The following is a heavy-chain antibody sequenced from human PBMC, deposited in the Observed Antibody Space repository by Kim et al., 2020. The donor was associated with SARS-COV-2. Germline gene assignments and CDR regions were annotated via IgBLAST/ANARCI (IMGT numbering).Heavy chain of an antibody. V-gene: IGHV3-15*01. CDR3: TTDLGVGVVMTYGMDV. D-gene: IGHD3-3*01. J-gene: IGHJ6*02. Sequence: APVKGRYTISRDDSKNTLYLQMNRLKTEDTAVYYCTTDLGVGVVMTYGMDVWGQGTTVTVSS.